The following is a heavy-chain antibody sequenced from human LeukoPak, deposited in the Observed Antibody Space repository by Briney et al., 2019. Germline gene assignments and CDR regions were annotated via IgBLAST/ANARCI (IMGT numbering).Heavy chain of an antibody. CDR3: ASTLWFGEPFDY. CDR2: ISSSSSYI. D-gene: IGHD3-10*01. J-gene: IGHJ4*02. Sequence: PGGSLRLSCAASGFTFSSYSMNWVRQAPGKGLEWVSSISSSSSYIYYADSVKGRFTISRDNAKNSLYLQMNSLRAEDTAVYYCASTLWFGEPFDYWGQGTLVTVSS. CDR1: GFTFSSYS. V-gene: IGHV3-21*01.